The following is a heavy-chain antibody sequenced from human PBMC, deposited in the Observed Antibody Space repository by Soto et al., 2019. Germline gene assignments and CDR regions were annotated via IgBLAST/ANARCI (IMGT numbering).Heavy chain of an antibody. CDR3: ARGSAGLDP. CDR2: INPSSGAT. Sequence: QVQLVQSGAEVKKPGASVKVSCKASGYTFTSYNVHWVRQAPGQGLEWMSIINPSSGATNYAQKLQGRVTMTRDTSTSTVYMELSSLRSEDTALYYCARGSAGLDPWGQGTLVTVSS. CDR1: GYTFTSYN. J-gene: IGHJ5*02. D-gene: IGHD3-10*01. V-gene: IGHV1-46*01.